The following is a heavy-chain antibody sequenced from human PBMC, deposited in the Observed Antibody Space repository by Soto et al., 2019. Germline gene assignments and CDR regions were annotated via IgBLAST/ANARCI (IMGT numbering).Heavy chain of an antibody. D-gene: IGHD4-17*01. CDR3: ARGSDYGDYTNFDY. CDR2: INPNSGGT. CDR1: GYTFTGYY. J-gene: IGHJ4*02. V-gene: IGHV1-2*04. Sequence: ASVKVSCKASGYTFTGYYMHWVRQAPGQGLEWMGWINPNSGGTNYAQKFQGWVTMTRDTSISTAYMELSRLRSDDTAVYYCARGSDYGDYTNFDYWGQGTLVTVSS.